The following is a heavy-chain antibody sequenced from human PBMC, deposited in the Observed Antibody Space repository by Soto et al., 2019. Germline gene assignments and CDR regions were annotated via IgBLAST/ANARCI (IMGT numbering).Heavy chain of an antibody. CDR3: AREKVRSIYGMDV. CDR2: IIPIFGTA. CDR1: GGTFSSYA. V-gene: IGHV1-69*13. J-gene: IGHJ6*02. D-gene: IGHD3-3*01. Sequence: SVKVSCKASGGTFSSYAISWVRQAPGQGLEWMGGIIPIFGTANYAQKFQCRVTITADESTSTAYMELSSLRSEDTAVYYCAREKVRSIYGMDVWGQGTTVTVSS.